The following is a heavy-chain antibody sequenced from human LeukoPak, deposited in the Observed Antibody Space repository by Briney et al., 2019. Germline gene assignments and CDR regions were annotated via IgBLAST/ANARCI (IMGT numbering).Heavy chain of an antibody. CDR1: GFTFEDYA. D-gene: IGHD2-2*01. Sequence: GGSLRLSCAASGFTFEDYAMHWVRQAPGKGLEWVSGISWNSGSIGYADSVKGRFTISRDNAKNSLYLQMNSLRAEDTALYYCAKAGNCRSSSCYPDYWGQGTLVTVSS. CDR2: ISWNSGSI. V-gene: IGHV3-9*01. CDR3: AKAGNCRSSSCYPDY. J-gene: IGHJ4*02.